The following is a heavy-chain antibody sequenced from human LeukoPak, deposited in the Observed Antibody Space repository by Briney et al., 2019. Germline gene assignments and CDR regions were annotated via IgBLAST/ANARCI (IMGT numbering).Heavy chain of an antibody. V-gene: IGHV3-48*02. J-gene: IGHJ4*02. CDR1: GFTFSSYT. Sequence: GGSLRLSCAASGFTFSSYTMNWVRQAPGKGLEWVSYVSASGSATYYGDSVRGRFTISRDNAKNSVYMQMNSLRDEDTAVYYCARISGLGAREYLDHWGQGTLVTVSS. CDR2: VSASGSAT. CDR3: ARISGLGAREYLDH. D-gene: IGHD2/OR15-2a*01.